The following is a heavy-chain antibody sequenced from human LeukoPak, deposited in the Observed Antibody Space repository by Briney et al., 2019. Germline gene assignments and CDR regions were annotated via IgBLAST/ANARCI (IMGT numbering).Heavy chain of an antibody. V-gene: IGHV4-4*07. CDR1: GGSISSCY. CDR3: ARYSGGWINYFDY. D-gene: IGHD6-19*01. Sequence: SETLSLTCTVSGGSISSCYWSWLRQPAGKGLGWIGRIYSSGSANYNPSLKSRVTMSVDTSKNQFSLKLSSVTAADTAVYYCARYSGGWINYFDYWGQGTLVTVSS. CDR2: IYSSGSA. J-gene: IGHJ4*02.